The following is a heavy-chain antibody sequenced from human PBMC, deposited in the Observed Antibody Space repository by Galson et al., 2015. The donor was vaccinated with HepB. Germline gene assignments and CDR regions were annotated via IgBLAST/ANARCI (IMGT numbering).Heavy chain of an antibody. D-gene: IGHD6-19*01. CDR1: GFTFSSYA. Sequence: SLRLSCAASGFTFSSYAMSWVRQAPGKGLEWVSAISGSGGSTYYADSVKGRSTISRDNSKNTLYLQMNSLRAEDTAVYYCAKSSGHSSGWYYYYGMDVWGQGTTVTVSS. J-gene: IGHJ6*02. V-gene: IGHV3-23*01. CDR3: AKSSGHSSGWYYYYGMDV. CDR2: ISGSGGST.